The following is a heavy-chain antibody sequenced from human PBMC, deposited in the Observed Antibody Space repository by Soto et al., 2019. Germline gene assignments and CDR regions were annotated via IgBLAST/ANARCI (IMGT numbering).Heavy chain of an antibody. CDR1: GGSISNYY. V-gene: IGHV4-59*01. D-gene: IGHD3-10*01. Sequence: QVQLQESGPGLVKPSETLSLTCTVSGGSISNYYWSWIRQPPGKGLEWIGSIHYSGTTSYNPSLKSRVTISVDTSKNQFSLKLSFVTAADRAVYFCAKIRVGEHYYYTLDVWGQGTAVTVSS. CDR3: AKIRVGEHYYYTLDV. CDR2: IHYSGTT. J-gene: IGHJ6*02.